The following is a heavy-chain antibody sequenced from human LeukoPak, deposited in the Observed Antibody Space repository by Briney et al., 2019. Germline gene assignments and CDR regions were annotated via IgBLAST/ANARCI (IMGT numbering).Heavy chain of an antibody. CDR2: ICNISTTI. Sequence: GGSLRLSCAVSGFTFSSYSINWVRQTPGEGLEWGSYICNISTTIYYADSVKGRFTISRDNAKNSLYLQMNSLRDEDTAVYYCARGPPGVRYYYDSSGHLLDYWGQGTLVTVSS. J-gene: IGHJ4*02. D-gene: IGHD3-22*01. CDR3: ARGPPGVRYYYDSSGHLLDY. V-gene: IGHV3-48*02. CDR1: GFTFSSYS.